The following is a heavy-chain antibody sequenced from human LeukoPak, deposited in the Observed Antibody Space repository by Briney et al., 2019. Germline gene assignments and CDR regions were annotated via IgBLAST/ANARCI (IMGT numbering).Heavy chain of an antibody. CDR3: AREGGYTDQYYFDY. J-gene: IGHJ4*02. CDR1: GFTFSSYS. Sequence: GGSLRLSCAASGFTFSSYSMNWVRQAPGKGLEWVSYISSSSSTIHYADSVKGRFTISRDNAKNSLYLQMNSLRAEDTAVYYCAREGGYTDQYYFDYWGQGTLVTVSS. D-gene: IGHD3-22*01. V-gene: IGHV3-48*04. CDR2: ISSSSSTI.